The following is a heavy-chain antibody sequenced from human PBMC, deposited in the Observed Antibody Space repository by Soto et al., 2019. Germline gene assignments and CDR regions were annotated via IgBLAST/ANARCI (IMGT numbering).Heavy chain of an antibody. V-gene: IGHV1-69*13. D-gene: IGHD4-17*01. Sequence: QVQLVQSGAEVKKPGSSVKVSCKASGGTFSTYGMNWVRLAPGQGLEWMGGIIPKFGTTNYAQKLQGRVTITADESTNTAYMELNYLRSEDTAVYFCARELDPYYGGNSLSLDYWGQGTLVTVSS. CDR1: GGTFSTYG. CDR2: IIPKFGTT. J-gene: IGHJ4*02. CDR3: ARELDPYYGGNSLSLDY.